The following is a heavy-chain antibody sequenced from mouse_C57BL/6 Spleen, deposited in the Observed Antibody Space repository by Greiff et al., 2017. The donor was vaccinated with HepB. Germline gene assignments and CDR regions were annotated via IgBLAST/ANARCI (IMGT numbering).Heavy chain of an antibody. CDR3: TRNPNWDRYYFDY. J-gene: IGHJ2*01. CDR2: IYPGNSDT. D-gene: IGHD4-1*01. V-gene: IGHV1-5*01. CDR1: GYTFTSYW. Sequence: EVQLQESGTVLARPGASVKMSCKTSGYTFTSYWMHWVKQRPGQGLEWIGAIYPGNSDTSYNQKFKGKAKLTAVTSASTAYMELSSLTNEDSAVYYCTRNPNWDRYYFDYWGQGTTLTVSS.